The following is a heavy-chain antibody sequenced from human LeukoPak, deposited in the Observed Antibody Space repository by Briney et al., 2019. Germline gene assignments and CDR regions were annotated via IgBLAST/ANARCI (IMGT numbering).Heavy chain of an antibody. D-gene: IGHD3-3*01. CDR2: ISGSGGST. J-gene: IGHJ6*03. CDR3: AKGVNYDFWSGYSPFYMDV. CDR1: GFTFSSYA. Sequence: GGSLRLSCAASGFTFSSYAMSWVRQAPGKGLEWVSAISGSGGSTYYADSVKGRFTISRDNSKNTLYLQMNSLRAEDTAVYYCAKGVNYDFWSGYSPFYMDVWGKGTTVAVSS. V-gene: IGHV3-23*01.